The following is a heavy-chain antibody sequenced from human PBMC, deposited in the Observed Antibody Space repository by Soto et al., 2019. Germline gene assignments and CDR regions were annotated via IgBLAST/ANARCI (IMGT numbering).Heavy chain of an antibody. Sequence: PSETLSLTCAVYGGSFSGYYWSWIRQPPGKGLEWIGEINHSGSTNYNPSLKSRVTISVDTSKNQFSLKLSSVTAADTAVYYCARGGYDSSGYYYGFSGEIDYWGQGTLVTVSS. CDR3: ARGGYDSSGYYYGFSGEIDY. CDR1: GGSFSGYY. D-gene: IGHD3-22*01. J-gene: IGHJ4*02. CDR2: INHSGST. V-gene: IGHV4-34*01.